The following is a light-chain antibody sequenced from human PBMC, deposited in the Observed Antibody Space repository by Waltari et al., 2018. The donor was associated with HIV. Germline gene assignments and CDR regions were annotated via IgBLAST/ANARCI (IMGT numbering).Light chain of an antibody. CDR3: ASWDDSLGGYWI. CDR2: MKD. Sequence: QSVVTQPPSASGTLGQRVTISCFRGTSNLGSNYVYCYQNLPGTSPKLLIYMKDQRPSGVPDRISGSKSGTSASLAISGLRSEDEADYYCASWDDSLGGYWIFGGGTNLTVL. CDR1: TSNLGSNY. J-gene: IGLJ2*01. V-gene: IGLV1-47*01.